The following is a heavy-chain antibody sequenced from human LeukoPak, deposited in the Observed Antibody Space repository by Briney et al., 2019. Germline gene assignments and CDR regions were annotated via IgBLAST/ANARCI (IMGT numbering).Heavy chain of an antibody. CDR2: IYYSGST. D-gene: IGHD4-17*01. CDR1: GGSISSSSYY. CDR3: ARDPLMGDYGDYGAFDI. J-gene: IGHJ3*02. Sequence: PSETLSLTCTVSGGSISSSSYYWGWIRQPPGKGLEWSGSIYYSGSTYYNPSLKSRVTISVDTSKNQFSLKLSSVTAADTAVYYCARDPLMGDYGDYGAFDIWGQGTMVTVSS. V-gene: IGHV4-39*07.